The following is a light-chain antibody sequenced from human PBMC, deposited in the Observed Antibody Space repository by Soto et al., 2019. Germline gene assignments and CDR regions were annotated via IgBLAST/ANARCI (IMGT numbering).Light chain of an antibody. CDR2: AAS. CDR1: QGVRNY. Sequence: DIQMTQSPSSVSASVGDRVSITCRASQGVRNYLAWYQHKSGKALKLLIYAASSLQSGVPSRFSGSGSGTDLTLTINSLQPEDFATYYCQQANSFPLTFGGGTKVEIK. V-gene: IGKV1-12*01. J-gene: IGKJ4*01. CDR3: QQANSFPLT.